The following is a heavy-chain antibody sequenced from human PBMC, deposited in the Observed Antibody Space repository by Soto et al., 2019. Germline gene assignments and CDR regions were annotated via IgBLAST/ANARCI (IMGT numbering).Heavy chain of an antibody. Sequence: QVQLVESGGGVVQPGRSLRLSCAASGFTFSSYGMHWVRQAPGKGLEWVAVISYDGSNKYYADSVKGRFTISRDNSKNTLYLQMNSLRAEDTAVYYCAKKSRWGRYYDILTGYYNPHYGMDVWGQGTTVTVSS. V-gene: IGHV3-30*18. J-gene: IGHJ6*02. CDR2: ISYDGSNK. D-gene: IGHD3-9*01. CDR3: AKKSRWGRYYDILTGYYNPHYGMDV. CDR1: GFTFSSYG.